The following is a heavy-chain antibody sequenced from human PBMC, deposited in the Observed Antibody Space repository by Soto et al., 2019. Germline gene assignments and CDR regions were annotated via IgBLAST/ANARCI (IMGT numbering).Heavy chain of an antibody. CDR2: IWNDGSNK. V-gene: IGHV3-33*01. CDR1: GFTFSSYG. J-gene: IGHJ4*02. CDR3: AREEHMVVVPAATSGY. Sequence: QVQLVESGGGVVQPGRSLRLSCAASGFTFSSYGMHWVRQAPGKGLEWVAVIWNDGSNKYYADSVKGRFTISRDNSKNPRYLQRNSLRAEDTAVYYCAREEHMVVVPAATSGYWGQGTLVTVSS. D-gene: IGHD2-2*01.